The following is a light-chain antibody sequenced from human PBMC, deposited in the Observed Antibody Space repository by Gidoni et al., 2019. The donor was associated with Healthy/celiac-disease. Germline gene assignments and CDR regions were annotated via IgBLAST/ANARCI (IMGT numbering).Light chain of an antibody. V-gene: IGKV1-39*01. Sequence: DIQLTQSPSSLSASVGDRVTITCRASQSISSYLNWYQQKPGKDPKLLSYAASSLQRGVPSRFSGSGSGTDFTLTISSLQPDDFAPYYCQQSYSTPLTCGGGTKVEIK. CDR2: AAS. CDR3: QQSYSTPLT. J-gene: IGKJ4*01. CDR1: QSISSY.